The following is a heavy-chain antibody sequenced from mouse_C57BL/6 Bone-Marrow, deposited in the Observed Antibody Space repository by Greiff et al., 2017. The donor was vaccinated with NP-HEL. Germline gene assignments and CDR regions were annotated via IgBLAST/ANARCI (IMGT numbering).Heavy chain of an antibody. CDR1: GFTFSSYG. J-gene: IGHJ2*01. Sequence: EVKLVESGGDLVKPGGSLKLSCAASGFTFSSYGMSWVRQTPDKRLEWVATISSGGSYTYYPDSVKGRFTISRDNAKNTLYLQMSSLKSEDTAMYYCARRYDYDGFDYWGQGTTLTVSS. CDR3: ARRYDYDGFDY. V-gene: IGHV5-6*02. D-gene: IGHD2-4*01. CDR2: ISSGGSYT.